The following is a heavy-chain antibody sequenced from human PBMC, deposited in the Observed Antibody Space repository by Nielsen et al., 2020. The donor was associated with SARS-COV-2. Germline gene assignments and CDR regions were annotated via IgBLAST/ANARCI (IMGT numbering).Heavy chain of an antibody. V-gene: IGHV1-2*02. CDR3: ARAPQRSYDSSGYYAYYFDY. Sequence: ASVKVSCKASGYTFTDYYIHWVRQAPGQGLEWMGWINPNSGGTNYAEKFQGRVTMTRDTSISTAYMELSRLTSDDTAVYYCARAPQRSYDSSGYYAYYFDYWGQGTLVTVSS. CDR2: INPNSGGT. J-gene: IGHJ4*02. CDR1: GYTFTDYY. D-gene: IGHD3-22*01.